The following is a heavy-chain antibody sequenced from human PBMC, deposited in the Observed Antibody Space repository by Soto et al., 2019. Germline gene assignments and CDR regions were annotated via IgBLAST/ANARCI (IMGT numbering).Heavy chain of an antibody. CDR1: GYTLTELS. CDR2: FDPEDGET. D-gene: IGHD5-12*01. J-gene: IGHJ6*02. Sequence: QVQLVQSGAEVKQPGASVKVSCKVSGYTLTELSMHWVRQAPGKGLEWMGGFDPEDGETIYAQKFQGRVTMTEDTSTDTAYMELSSLRSEDTAVYYCATGGYEPHTNYYYYGMDVWGQGTTVTVSS. CDR3: ATGGYEPHTNYYYYGMDV. V-gene: IGHV1-24*01.